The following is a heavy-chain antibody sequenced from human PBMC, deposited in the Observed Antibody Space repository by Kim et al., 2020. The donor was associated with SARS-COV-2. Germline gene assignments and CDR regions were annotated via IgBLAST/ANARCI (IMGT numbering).Heavy chain of an antibody. V-gene: IGHV4-31*02. J-gene: IGHJ5*02. CDR3: ARDFTMVRGAGFDP. Sequence: TPSLRSRVTISVETSKNQFALKLSSVTAADTAVYYCARDFTMVRGAGFDPWGQGTLVTVSS. D-gene: IGHD3-10*01.